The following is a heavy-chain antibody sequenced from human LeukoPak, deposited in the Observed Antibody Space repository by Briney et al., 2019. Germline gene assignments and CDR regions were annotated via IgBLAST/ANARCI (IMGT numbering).Heavy chain of an antibody. D-gene: IGHD4-17*01. J-gene: IGHJ4*02. V-gene: IGHV4-34*01. CDR2: INHSGYT. CDR1: GVSFDDYY. CDR3: TRMTTGHDY. Sequence: SETLSLTCAVSGVSFDDYYWSWVRQTPGKGLEWLGEINHSGYTNDSPSLKSRVTLSIDTSRKQFSLNLKSVTVADAGIYYCTRMTTGHDYWGQGTLVTISS.